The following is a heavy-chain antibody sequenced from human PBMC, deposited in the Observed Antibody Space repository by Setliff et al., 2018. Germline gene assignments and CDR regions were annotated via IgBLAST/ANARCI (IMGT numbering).Heavy chain of an antibody. CDR3: TRAATYSSSWLIDAFDI. CDR1: GFTFGDDA. V-gene: IGHV3-49*04. J-gene: IGHJ3*02. D-gene: IGHD6-13*01. CDR2: IRCKAYGGTT. Sequence: PGGSLRLPVTASGFTFGDDAMSWVRQPPGKGLEWVGFIRCKAYGGTTEYAASVKGRFTISRDDSKNIAYLQMNSLKTEDTAVYYCTRAATYSSSWLIDAFDIWGQGTMVTVSS.